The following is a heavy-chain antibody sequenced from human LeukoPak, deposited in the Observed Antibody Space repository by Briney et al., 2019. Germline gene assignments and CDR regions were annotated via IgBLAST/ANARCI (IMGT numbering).Heavy chain of an antibody. V-gene: IGHV3-21*01. CDR2: ISSSSSYI. D-gene: IGHD2/OR15-2a*01. J-gene: IGHJ4*02. CDR3: ARDVLHTPFDY. CDR1: GFTFSSYS. Sequence: GGSLRLSCAASGFTFSSYSMNWVRQAPGKGLEWVSSISSSSSYIYYADSVKGRFTISRDNAKSSLYLQMNSLRAEDTAVYYCARDVLHTPFDYWGQGTLVTVSS.